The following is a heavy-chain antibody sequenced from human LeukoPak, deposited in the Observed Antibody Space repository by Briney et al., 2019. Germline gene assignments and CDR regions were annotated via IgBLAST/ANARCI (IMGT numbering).Heavy chain of an antibody. V-gene: IGHV4-61*08. J-gene: IGHJ4*02. CDR2: IYYSGST. CDR1: GGSISSGGYY. CDR3: ASSRHLIRWPGLGYFDY. D-gene: IGHD4-23*01. Sequence: SQTLSLTCTVSGGSISSGGYYWSWIRQPPGKGLEWIGYIYYSGSTNYNPSLKSRVTISVDTSKNQFSLKLSSVTAADTAVYYCASSRHLIRWPGLGYFDYWGQGTLVTVSS.